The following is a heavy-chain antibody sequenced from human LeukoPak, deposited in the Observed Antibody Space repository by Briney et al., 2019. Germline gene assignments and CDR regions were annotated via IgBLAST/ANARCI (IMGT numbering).Heavy chain of an antibody. D-gene: IGHD4-17*01. CDR2: ISSSSSTI. J-gene: IGHJ3*02. Sequence: GGSLRLSCAAAGFTFKSYSMNWVRQAPGKGLEWVSHISSSSSTIYYADSVKGRFTISRDNAKNSLYLQMNSLRDEDTAVYYCSIGRGYGDYVGAFDIWGQGTMVTVSS. CDR1: GFTFKSYS. V-gene: IGHV3-48*02. CDR3: SIGRGYGDYVGAFDI.